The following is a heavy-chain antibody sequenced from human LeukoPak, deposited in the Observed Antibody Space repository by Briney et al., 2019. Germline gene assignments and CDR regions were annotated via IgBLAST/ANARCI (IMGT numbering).Heavy chain of an antibody. CDR1: GFTFSSYS. D-gene: IGHD3-3*01. CDR3: ARDRHDYGMDV. CDR2: ISSSSNYI. Sequence: TGGSLRLSCAASGFTFSSYSMNWVRQAPGKGLEWVSSISSSSNYIYYADSMKGRFTISRDSAKNSLYLQMNSLRAEDTAVYYCARDRHDYGMDVWGQGTTVTVSS. V-gene: IGHV3-21*04. J-gene: IGHJ6*02.